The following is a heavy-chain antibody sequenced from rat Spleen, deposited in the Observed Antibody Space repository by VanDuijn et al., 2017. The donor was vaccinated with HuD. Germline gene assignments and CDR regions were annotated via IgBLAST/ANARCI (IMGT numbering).Heavy chain of an antibody. V-gene: IGHV5-19*01. CDR2: ISVSGGST. CDR3: ASHYYSSPLFDY. Sequence: EVQLVESGGGLVQPGRSLKLSCAASGFTFSNFGMHWIRQAPTKGLEWVASISVSGGSTYYRDSVKGRFTLSRENSKSTLYLQMDSLRSEDTATYYCASHYYSSPLFDYWGQGVMVTVSS. D-gene: IGHD1-2*01. CDR1: GFTFSNFG. J-gene: IGHJ2*01.